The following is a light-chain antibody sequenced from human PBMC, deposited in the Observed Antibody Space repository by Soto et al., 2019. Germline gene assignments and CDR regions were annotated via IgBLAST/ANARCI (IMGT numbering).Light chain of an antibody. CDR1: QSVSSSY. J-gene: IGKJ1*01. V-gene: IGKV3-20*01. Sequence: EIVLTQSPGTLSLSPGERATLSCRASQSVSSSYLAGYQQKPGQAPRLLIYGASSRATGIPDRFSGSGSGTYFTLTISRLEPEDFAVYYCQQYGSSPPWTFGRGTKVEIK. CDR2: GAS. CDR3: QQYGSSPPWT.